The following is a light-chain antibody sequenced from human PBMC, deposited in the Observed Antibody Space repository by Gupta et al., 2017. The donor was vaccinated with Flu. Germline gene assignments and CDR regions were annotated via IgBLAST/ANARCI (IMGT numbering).Light chain of an antibody. CDR3: MQSQQAPLT. CDR1: QSLMHSIGYNY. J-gene: IGKJ4*01. CDR2: SAS. Sequence: DIEMTQSPPSLPVSPGERVTISCRSSQSLMHSIGYNYLDWYLQKPGQSPQLLIYSASNLACGVPDRFSGSGSGTDFTLRISRVKAEDVGIYYCMQSQQAPLTFGGGTKVEIK. V-gene: IGKV2-28*01.